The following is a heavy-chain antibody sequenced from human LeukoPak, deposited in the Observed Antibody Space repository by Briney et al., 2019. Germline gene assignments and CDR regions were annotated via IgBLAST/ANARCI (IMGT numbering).Heavy chain of an antibody. Sequence: GGSLRLSCAVSGFIFSTYGMGWVRQAPGKGLEWVSGISGSGGRTFYADSVKGRFYADSVKGRFTISRDNSKNTVYLQMNSLXXXXXXXXXXXXXXXATIHETHYFDYWGQGTLVTVSS. CDR3: XXXXXATIHETHYFDY. D-gene: IGHD4-23*01. V-gene: IGHV3-23*01. CDR1: GFIFSTYG. J-gene: IGHJ4*02. CDR2: ISGSGGRT.